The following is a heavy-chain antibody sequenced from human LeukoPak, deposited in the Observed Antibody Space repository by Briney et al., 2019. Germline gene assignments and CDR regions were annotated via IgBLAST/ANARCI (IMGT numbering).Heavy chain of an antibody. CDR2: ISGSGGNT. CDR1: GFTFSRNG. V-gene: IGHV3-23*01. J-gene: IGHJ4*02. CDR3: AKDRRAGSYDC. Sequence: GGTLRLSCAASGFTFSRNGMTWVRQAPGKGLEWVSAISGSGGNTYYADSVKGRFTISRDNSKNTLYLQMNSLRAEDTAVYYCAKDRRAGSYDCWGQGTLATVSS. D-gene: IGHD3-10*01.